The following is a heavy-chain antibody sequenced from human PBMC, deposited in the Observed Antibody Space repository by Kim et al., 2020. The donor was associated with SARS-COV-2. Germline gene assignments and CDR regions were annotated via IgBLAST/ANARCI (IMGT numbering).Heavy chain of an antibody. J-gene: IGHJ6*02. Sequence: SVKVSCKASGFTFTSSAVQWVRQARGQRLEWIGWIVVGSGNTNYAQKFQERVTITRDMSTSTAYMELSSLRSEDTAVYYCAAMTYYDFWSGSYGMDVWGQGTTVTVSS. CDR1: GFTFTSSA. CDR2: IVVGSGNT. V-gene: IGHV1-58*01. D-gene: IGHD3-3*01. CDR3: AAMTYYDFWSGSYGMDV.